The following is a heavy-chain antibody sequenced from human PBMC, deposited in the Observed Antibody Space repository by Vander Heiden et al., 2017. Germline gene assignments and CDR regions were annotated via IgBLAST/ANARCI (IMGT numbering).Heavy chain of an antibody. CDR2: ISYDGSNK. CDR1: GFTFSSYA. J-gene: IGHJ1*01. V-gene: IGHV3-30-3*01. D-gene: IGHD3-22*01. Sequence: QVQLVESGGGVVQPGRSLRLSCAASGFTFSSYAMHGVRHAPGKGLEWVAVISYDGSNKYYADSVKGRFTISRDNSKNTLYLQMNSLRAEDTAVYYCARVPYDSSGISWAAEYFQHWGQGTLVTVSS. CDR3: ARVPYDSSGISWAAEYFQH.